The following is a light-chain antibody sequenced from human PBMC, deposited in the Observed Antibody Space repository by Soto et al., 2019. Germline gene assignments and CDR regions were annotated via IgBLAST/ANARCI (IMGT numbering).Light chain of an antibody. Sequence: QSVLTQPASGSGSPGQSITISCTGTSSDVGGYNYVSWYQQHPGKAPKLMIYDVSNRPSGVSNRSSGSKSGNTASLTISGLQAEDEADYYCSSYTSSSTPVFGTGTKVTVL. V-gene: IGLV2-14*01. CDR2: DVS. CDR1: SSDVGGYNY. J-gene: IGLJ1*01. CDR3: SSYTSSSTPV.